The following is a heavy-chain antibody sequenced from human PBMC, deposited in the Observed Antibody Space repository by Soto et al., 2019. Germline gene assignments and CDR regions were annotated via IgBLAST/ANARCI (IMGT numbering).Heavy chain of an antibody. J-gene: IGHJ4*02. Sequence: ASETLSLTCAVYGGSFSGYYWSWIRQPPGKGLEWIGEINHSGSTNYNPSLKSRVTISVDTSKNQFSLKLSSVTAADTAVYYCARGLSSYGGNSGDYWGQGTLVTVSS. V-gene: IGHV4-34*01. CDR1: GGSFSGYY. CDR3: ARGLSSYGGNSGDY. D-gene: IGHD4-17*01. CDR2: INHSGST.